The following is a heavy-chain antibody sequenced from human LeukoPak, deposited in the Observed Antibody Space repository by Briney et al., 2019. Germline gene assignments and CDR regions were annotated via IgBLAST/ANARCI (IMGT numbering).Heavy chain of an antibody. CDR2: ITSSGSST. V-gene: IGHV3-23*01. CDR3: AKEKGFSSGWEHFDY. Sequence: GGCLRLSCAASGFSFSSYAMSWVRQAQGKGLGWVSAITSSGSSTNYADSVKGRFTISRDNPKNTLYLQMNSLRAEDTAVYYCAKEKGFSSGWEHFDYWGQGTLVTVSS. J-gene: IGHJ4*02. D-gene: IGHD6-19*01. CDR1: GFSFSSYA.